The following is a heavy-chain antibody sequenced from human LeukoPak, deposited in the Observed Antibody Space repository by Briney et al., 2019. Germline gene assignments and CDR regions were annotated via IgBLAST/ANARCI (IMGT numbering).Heavy chain of an antibody. D-gene: IGHD2-21*01. J-gene: IGHJ3*02. CDR3: ARDLDAYVVLIAYDAFDI. Sequence: TGGSLRLSCAASGFTFSSYSMNWVRQAPGKGLEWVANIKADGSEKHYVDSVKGRFTISRDNAKNSLYLQMNSLRAEDTAVYYCARDLDAYVVLIAYDAFDIWGQGTMVTVSS. CDR2: IKADGSEK. V-gene: IGHV3-7*01. CDR1: GFTFSSYS.